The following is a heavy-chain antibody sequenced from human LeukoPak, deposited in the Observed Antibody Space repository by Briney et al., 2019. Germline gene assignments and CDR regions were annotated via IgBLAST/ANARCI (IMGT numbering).Heavy chain of an antibody. V-gene: IGHV1-2*02. CDR2: INPNSGGT. Sequence: ASVNVSCTASGYTFTGYYMHWVRQAPGQGLEWMGWINPNSGGTNYAQKFQGRVTMTRDTSISTAYMELSRLRSDDTAVYYCARGYGYSYGLPDYWGQGTLVTVSS. CDR1: GYTFTGYY. CDR3: ARGYGYSYGLPDY. D-gene: IGHD5-18*01. J-gene: IGHJ4*02.